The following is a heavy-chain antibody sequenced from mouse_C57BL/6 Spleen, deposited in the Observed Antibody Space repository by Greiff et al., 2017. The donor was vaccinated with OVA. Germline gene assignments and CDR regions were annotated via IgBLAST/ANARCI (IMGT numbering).Heavy chain of an antibody. Sequence: QVQLQQSGPELVKPGASVKISCKASGYAFSSSWMNWVKQRPGKGLEWIGRIYPGDGDTNYNGKFKGKATLTADKSSSTAYMQLSSLTSEDSAVYVCARNHYGTQGPYYFDYWGQGTTLTVSS. D-gene: IGHD1-1*01. CDR2: IYPGDGDT. V-gene: IGHV1-82*01. CDR3: ARNHYGTQGPYYFDY. CDR1: GYAFSSSW. J-gene: IGHJ2*01.